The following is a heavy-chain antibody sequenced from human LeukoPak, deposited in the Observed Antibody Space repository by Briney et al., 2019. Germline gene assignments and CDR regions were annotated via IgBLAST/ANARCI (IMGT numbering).Heavy chain of an antibody. CDR3: ARLITSGSYYFDF. V-gene: IGHV4-34*01. CDR1: GGSFSGYY. D-gene: IGHD6-19*01. Sequence: PSETLSLTCAVYGGSFSGYYWSWIRQPPGRGLEYLGNIYHSGATYYNPSLKSRVTISVDTSRNHFSLKLSSVTAADTAFYYCARLITSGSYYFDFWGQGTLVTVSS. CDR2: IYHSGAT. J-gene: IGHJ4*02.